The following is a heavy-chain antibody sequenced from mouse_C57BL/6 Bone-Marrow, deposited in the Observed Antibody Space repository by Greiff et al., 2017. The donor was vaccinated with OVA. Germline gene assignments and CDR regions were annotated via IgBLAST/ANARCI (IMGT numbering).Heavy chain of an antibody. CDR3: ARKGDGYYLYAMDY. V-gene: IGHV3-6*01. J-gene: IGHJ4*01. CDR2: ISYDGSN. CDR1: GYSITSGYY. Sequence: ESGPGLVKPSQSLSLTCSVTGYSITSGYYWNWIRQFPGNKLEWMGYISYDGSNNYNPSLKNRISITRDTSKNQFFLKLNSVTTEDTATYYCARKGDGYYLYAMDYWGQGTSVTVSS. D-gene: IGHD2-3*01.